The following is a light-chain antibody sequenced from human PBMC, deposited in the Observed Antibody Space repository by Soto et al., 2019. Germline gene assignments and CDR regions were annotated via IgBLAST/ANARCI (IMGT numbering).Light chain of an antibody. CDR2: DVT. CDR1: DVGGHSS. J-gene: IGLJ2*01. CDR3: CPYVGGYTVVL. Sequence: QSALTQPRSVSGSPGQSLTISCSGDVGGHSSVSWYQQYPGKAPKLIIYDVTHRPSGVPDRFSGFKFGNTASLTISGLQPEDEADYHCCPYVGGYTVVLFGGGTKLTVL. V-gene: IGLV2-11*01.